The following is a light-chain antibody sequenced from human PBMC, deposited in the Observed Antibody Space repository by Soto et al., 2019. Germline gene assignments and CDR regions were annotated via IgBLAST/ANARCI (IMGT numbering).Light chain of an antibody. CDR3: QQYGNSHIT. CDR2: GTY. CDR1: HSVDSN. V-gene: IGKV3-20*01. J-gene: IGKJ5*01. Sequence: EIEMTQSPANLAVSPWEVATISGRASHSVDSNLAWYQQKPGQAHRLLIYGTYSRATGIPDRFSGSGSGTDFTLTISRMEPEDFAVYYCQQYGNSHITFGKGTRLEIK.